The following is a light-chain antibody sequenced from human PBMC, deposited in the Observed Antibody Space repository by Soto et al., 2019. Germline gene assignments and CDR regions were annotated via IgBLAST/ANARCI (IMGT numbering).Light chain of an antibody. CDR3: QQSYALVRT. J-gene: IGKJ4*01. CDR1: QGISTF. V-gene: IGKV1-39*01. Sequence: IQMTQSPSSLSTSVGDRVTITCRASQGISTFLNWYQQKPGKAPRLLIYAASRLQSGVPARFSGSGVETDFTLTITSLQPEDFGIYYCQQSYALVRTFGGGTKV. CDR2: AAS.